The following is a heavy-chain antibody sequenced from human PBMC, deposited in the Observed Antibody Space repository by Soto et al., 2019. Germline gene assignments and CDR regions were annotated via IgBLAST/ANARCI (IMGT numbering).Heavy chain of an antibody. Sequence: SETLSLTCTVSGGSISSSSYYWGWIRQPPGKGLEWIGSIYYSGSTYYNPSIKSRVTISVDTSKNQFSLKLSSVTAADTAVYYCARHPRKRWLQSTNFDYWGQGTLVTVSS. CDR1: GGSISSSSYY. CDR2: IYYSGST. CDR3: ARHPRKRWLQSTNFDY. J-gene: IGHJ4*02. D-gene: IGHD5-12*01. V-gene: IGHV4-39*01.